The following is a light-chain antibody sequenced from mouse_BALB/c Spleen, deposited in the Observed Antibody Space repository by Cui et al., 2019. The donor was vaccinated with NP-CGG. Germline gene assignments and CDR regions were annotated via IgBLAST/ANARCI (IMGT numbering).Light chain of an antibody. V-gene: IGLV1*01. CDR3: ALWYSNHWV. CDR1: TGAVTTSNY. CDR2: GTN. J-gene: IGLJ1*01. Sequence: QAVVTQESALTTSPGETVTLTCRSSTGAVTTSNYANWVQEKPDHLFTGLIGGTNNRHPGVPGRFSGSLIGEKAALTITEGQTEDEAIYFCALWYSNHWVFGGGTKLTVL.